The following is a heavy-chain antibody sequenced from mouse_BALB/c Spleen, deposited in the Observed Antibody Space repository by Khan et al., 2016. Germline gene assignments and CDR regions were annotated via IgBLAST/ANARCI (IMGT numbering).Heavy chain of an antibody. V-gene: IGHV2-6*02. CDR2: IWSDGST. Sequence: QMQLEESGPGLVAPSQSLSITCTVSGFSLTSYGVHWVRQPPGKGLEWLVVIWSDGSTTYNSALKSRLSISKDNSKSQVFLKMNSLQTDDTAMYYCARRDDGGGAMDYWGRGTSVTVSS. CDR3: ARRDDGGGAMDY. CDR1: GFSLTSYG. D-gene: IGHD2-3*01. J-gene: IGHJ4*01.